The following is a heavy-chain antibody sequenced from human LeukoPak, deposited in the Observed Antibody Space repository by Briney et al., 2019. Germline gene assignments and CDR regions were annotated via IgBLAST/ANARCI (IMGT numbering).Heavy chain of an antibody. Sequence: ASVKVSCKVPDYSLTQLSVHWFRQSPGKWLEWMGGLDAEHGKPIYAQKFQGRVTMTEDTSTDTAYMELSSLRSEDTAVYYCARDRYYGSGSYYNYWGQGTLVTVSS. J-gene: IGHJ4*02. CDR3: ARDRYYGSGSYYNY. V-gene: IGHV1-24*01. D-gene: IGHD3-10*01. CDR2: LDAEHGKP. CDR1: DYSLTQLS.